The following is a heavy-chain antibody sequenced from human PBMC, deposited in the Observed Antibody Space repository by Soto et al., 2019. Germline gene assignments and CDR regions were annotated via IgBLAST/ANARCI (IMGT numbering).Heavy chain of an antibody. V-gene: IGHV3-30-3*01. Sequence: QVQLVESGGGVVQPGRSLRLSCAASGFTFSSYAMHWVRQAPGKGLEWVAVISYDGSNKYYADSVKGRFTISRDNSKNTLYLQMNSLSAEVTAVYYCAIDIVLVPAAMPYYYYYYGMDVCCQGTAVTVSS. CDR2: ISYDGSNK. D-gene: IGHD2-2*01. J-gene: IGHJ6*02. CDR1: GFTFSSYA. CDR3: AIDIVLVPAAMPYYYYYYGMDV.